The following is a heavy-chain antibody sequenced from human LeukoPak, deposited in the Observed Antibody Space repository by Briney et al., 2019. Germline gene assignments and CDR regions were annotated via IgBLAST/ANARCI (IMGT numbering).Heavy chain of an antibody. J-gene: IGHJ4*02. CDR1: GFTFSTNA. V-gene: IGHV3-23*01. Sequence: GGSLRLSCTASGFTFSTNAMSWVRQAPGKGLEWVSAISGSGGTIYYADSVKGRVTISRDNSKNTAYLQMNGLRAEDTALYYCTKVGPGSYCDKGGQEPLDPLS. D-gene: IGHD1-1*01. CDR3: TKVGPGSYCDK. CDR2: ISGSGGTI.